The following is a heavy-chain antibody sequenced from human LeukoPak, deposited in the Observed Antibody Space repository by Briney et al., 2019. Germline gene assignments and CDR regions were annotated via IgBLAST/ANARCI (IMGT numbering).Heavy chain of an antibody. D-gene: IGHD6-19*01. J-gene: IGHJ4*02. CDR2: VFTSGGT. V-gene: IGHV4-4*07. CDR3: ARGGLLIHGWFLDY. CDR1: GHSISGYY. Sequence: SETLPLTCTVIGHSISGYYWNWIRQPAGKGLEWIGRVFTSGGTNNNPSLRSRVTMSVDTSKNQFSLRLSSVTAADTAVYYCARGGLLIHGWFLDYCGQGALVAASS.